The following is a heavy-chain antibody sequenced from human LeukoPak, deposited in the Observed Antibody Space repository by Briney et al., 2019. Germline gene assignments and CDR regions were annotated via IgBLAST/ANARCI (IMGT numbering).Heavy chain of an antibody. J-gene: IGHJ4*02. D-gene: IGHD1-26*01. CDR2: ISGNGVTT. CDR1: GFTFDRFG. Sequence: PGGSLRLSYVVSGFTFDRFGLSWVRQAPGKGLEWVSAISGNGVTTFYADSVKGRFTISRDNSKNILYLQMNSLRAEDMAIYYCAKNAITIVTYINHQFDYWGQGTLVTVSS. V-gene: IGHV3-23*01. CDR3: AKNAITIVTYINHQFDY.